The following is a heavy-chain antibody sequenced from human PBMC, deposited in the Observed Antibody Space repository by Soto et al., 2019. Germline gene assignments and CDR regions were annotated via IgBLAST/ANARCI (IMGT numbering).Heavy chain of an antibody. CDR2: INAGNGNT. CDR1: GYTFTSYA. D-gene: IGHD3-22*01. V-gene: IGHV1-3*01. Sequence: ASVKVSCKASGYTFTSYAMHWVRQAPGQRLEWMGWINAGNGNTKYSQKFQGRVTITRDTSASTAYMELSSLRSEDTAVYYCARDSAENYYDSSGYGYWGQGTLVTVSS. CDR3: ARDSAENYYDSSGYGY. J-gene: IGHJ4*02.